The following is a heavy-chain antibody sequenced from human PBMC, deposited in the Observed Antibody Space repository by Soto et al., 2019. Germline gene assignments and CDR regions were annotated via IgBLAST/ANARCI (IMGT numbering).Heavy chain of an antibody. D-gene: IGHD2-21*02. CDR2: IYNSGST. CDR1: GGSISRAGYS. CDR3: ASSRVVTTYFDY. V-gene: IGHV4-30-2*06. Sequence: QLQLQESGSRLVKPSQTLSLTCAVSGGSISRAGYSWSWIRQSPGKGLEWLGYIYNSGSTFYNPSLKSRLTTSVDRSKNQLSLQLNSVTAADTAVYYCASSRVVTTYFDYWGQGTLVTVSS. J-gene: IGHJ4*02.